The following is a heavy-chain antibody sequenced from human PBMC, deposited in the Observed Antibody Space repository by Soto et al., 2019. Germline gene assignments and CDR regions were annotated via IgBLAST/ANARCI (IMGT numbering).Heavy chain of an antibody. J-gene: IGHJ6*02. Sequence: QVQLQESGPGLVKPSETLSLTCTVSGGSLTNYYCRWFRKPPGKGLEWIVYINYDGYSAYNLALKRGVTLSMDASKTQFPLMLESVTATDTAVYYCARHGFGPLHGLVDVWGPGTTVIVSS. V-gene: IGHV4-59*08. CDR3: ARHGFGPLHGLVDV. CDR2: INYDGYS. D-gene: IGHD3-10*01. CDR1: GGSLTNYY.